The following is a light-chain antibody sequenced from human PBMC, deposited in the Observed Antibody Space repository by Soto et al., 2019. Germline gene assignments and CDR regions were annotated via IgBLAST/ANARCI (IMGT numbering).Light chain of an antibody. J-gene: IGKJ4*01. CDR1: QDINSY. CDR2: GAS. V-gene: IGKV1D-16*01. CDR3: QQYNIYPLT. Sequence: DVQMTQSPSSLSSSVGDRVTITCRASQDINSYLAWYQQKPGNAPKSLLYGASSLQTGVPSRFSGSESGTDFTLTNSNLQPEDSATYFCQQYNIYPLTFGGGTKVEIK.